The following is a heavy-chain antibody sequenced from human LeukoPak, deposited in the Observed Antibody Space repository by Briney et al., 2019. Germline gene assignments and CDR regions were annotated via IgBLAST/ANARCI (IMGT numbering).Heavy chain of an antibody. J-gene: IGHJ4*02. Sequence: GGSLRLSCAASGFTFSSYGMHWVRQAPGKGLEWVGVIWYDGSNKYYADSVKGRFTIARDNSKNTLYLQMNSLRAEDTAVYYCAKELDGYNSGFDYWGQGTLVTVSS. CDR2: IWYDGSNK. CDR3: AKELDGYNSGFDY. CDR1: GFTFSSYG. D-gene: IGHD5-24*01. V-gene: IGHV3-33*06.